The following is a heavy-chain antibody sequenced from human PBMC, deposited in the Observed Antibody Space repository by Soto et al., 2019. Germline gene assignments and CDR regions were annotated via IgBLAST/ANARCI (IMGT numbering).Heavy chain of an antibody. V-gene: IGHV3-30*03. Sequence: QVQLVESGGGVVQPGRSLRLSCAASGFTFSSYGMHWVRQAPGKGLEWVAVISYDGSDKYYADSVKGRFTISRDNSNNTLYLQMDSRRAEDPAVYYCARGVVGATTDFQHWGQGTLVTVSS. CDR1: GFTFSSYG. D-gene: IGHD1-26*01. CDR2: ISYDGSDK. J-gene: IGHJ1*01. CDR3: ARGVVGATTDFQH.